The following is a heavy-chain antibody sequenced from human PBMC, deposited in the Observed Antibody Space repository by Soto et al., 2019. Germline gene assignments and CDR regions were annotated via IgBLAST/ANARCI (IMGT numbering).Heavy chain of an antibody. CDR1: EDTFSSYT. J-gene: IGHJ4*02. Sequence: QVHLVQSGAEVKKPGSSVKVSCKASEDTFSSYTINWVRQAPGQRLEWMGRIIPMLAMSNYALKFQGRVTSTADRATTTVYLHLSSLRSDDTAVYYCARSNGSGSRAFDYWGQGTLVTVSS. D-gene: IGHD3-10*01. V-gene: IGHV1-69*02. CDR2: IIPMLAMS. CDR3: ARSNGSGSRAFDY.